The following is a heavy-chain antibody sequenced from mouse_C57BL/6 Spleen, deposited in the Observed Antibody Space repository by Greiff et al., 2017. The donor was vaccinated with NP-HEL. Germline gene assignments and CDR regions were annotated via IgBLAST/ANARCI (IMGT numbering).Heavy chain of an antibody. D-gene: IGHD1-1*01. CDR2: INPSTGGT. CDR1: GYSFTGYY. J-gene: IGHJ2*01. Sequence: EVQLQQSGPELVKPGASVKISCKASGYSFTGYYMNWVKQSPEKSLEWIGEINPSTGGTTYNQKFKAKATLTVDKSSSTAYMQLKSLTSEDSAVYYCARIDYGSDFDYWGQGTTLTVSS. V-gene: IGHV1-42*01. CDR3: ARIDYGSDFDY.